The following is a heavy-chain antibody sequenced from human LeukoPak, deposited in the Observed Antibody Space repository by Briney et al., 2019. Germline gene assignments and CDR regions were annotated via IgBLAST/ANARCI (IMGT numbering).Heavy chain of an antibody. D-gene: IGHD6-19*01. Sequence: SETLSLTCAVYGGSFSGYYWSWIRQPPGKGLEWIGEINHSGSTNYNPSLKSRVTISVDTSKNQSSLKLSSVTAADTAVYYCARGRAVAGPLDYWGQGTLVTVSS. CDR3: ARGRAVAGPLDY. J-gene: IGHJ4*02. CDR2: INHSGST. V-gene: IGHV4-34*01. CDR1: GGSFSGYY.